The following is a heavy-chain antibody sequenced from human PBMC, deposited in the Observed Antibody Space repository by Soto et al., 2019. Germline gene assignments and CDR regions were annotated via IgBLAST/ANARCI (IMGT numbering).Heavy chain of an antibody. CDR3: TNRGGSKVGY. CDR1: GFPFSIYA. Sequence: EVQLLESGGGLVQPGGSLRLSCAASGFPFSIYAMNWVRQAPGKGLEWVSIISGSGDTTTYADSVKGRFTISRDNSKNTLYLQMDRLRAEDTAVYYCTNRGGSKVGYWGQGTLVTASS. CDR2: ISGSGDTT. J-gene: IGHJ4*02. V-gene: IGHV3-23*01. D-gene: IGHD1-26*01.